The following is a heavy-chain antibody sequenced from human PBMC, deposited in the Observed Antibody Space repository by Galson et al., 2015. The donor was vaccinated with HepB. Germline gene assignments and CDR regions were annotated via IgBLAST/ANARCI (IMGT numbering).Heavy chain of an antibody. Sequence: SLRLSCAASGFTFSSYTMNWVRQAPGKGLEWISYISTTSDNKISADSVKGRFIISRDNAKNLLYLQMNSLGAEDTAVYYCTRIALSGSYWYFDYWGQGSLVTVSS. CDR3: TRIALSGSYWYFDY. CDR1: GFTFSSYT. J-gene: IGHJ4*02. D-gene: IGHD1-26*01. CDR2: ISTTSDNK. V-gene: IGHV3-48*01.